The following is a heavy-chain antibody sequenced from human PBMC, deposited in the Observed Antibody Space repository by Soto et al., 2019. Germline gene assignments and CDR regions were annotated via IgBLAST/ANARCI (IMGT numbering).Heavy chain of an antibody. D-gene: IGHD3-22*01. CDR1: GYSFTSYW. CDR3: ASAPDYYDSSGYPGYFDY. Sequence: EVQLVQSGAEVKKPGESLKISCKGSGYSFTSYWIGWVRQMPGKGLEWMGIIYPGDSDTRYSPSFQGQVTISADKSISTAYLQWSSLKASDTAMYYCASAPDYYDSSGYPGYFDYWGQGTLVTVSS. CDR2: IYPGDSDT. J-gene: IGHJ4*02. V-gene: IGHV5-51*01.